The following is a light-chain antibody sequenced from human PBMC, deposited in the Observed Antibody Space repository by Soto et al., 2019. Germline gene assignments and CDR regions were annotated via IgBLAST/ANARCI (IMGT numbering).Light chain of an antibody. CDR3: QHYNSYSDLT. Sequence: DLPITQSPSTLSASVGARVTITCRASQSVSSWLAWYQKKPGKAPNLLIHKASSLEYGVPSRFSGSGCGTEFTLTITSLQTEDFATYDCQHYNSYSDLTFGGGTKVDIK. J-gene: IGKJ4*01. CDR2: KAS. CDR1: QSVSSW. V-gene: IGKV1-5*03.